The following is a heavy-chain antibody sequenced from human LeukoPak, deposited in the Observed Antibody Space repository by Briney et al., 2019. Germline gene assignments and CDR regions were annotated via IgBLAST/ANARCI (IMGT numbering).Heavy chain of an antibody. J-gene: IGHJ4*02. CDR1: GFTFSSYW. Sequence: PGGFLRLSCAASGFTFSSYWMSWVRQAPGKGLEWVANIKQDGSEKYYVDSVKGRFTISRDNAKNSLYLQMNSLRAEDTAVYYCARVSPTQLWNFDYWGQGTLVTVSS. D-gene: IGHD5-18*01. CDR3: ARVSPTQLWNFDY. V-gene: IGHV3-7*01. CDR2: IKQDGSEK.